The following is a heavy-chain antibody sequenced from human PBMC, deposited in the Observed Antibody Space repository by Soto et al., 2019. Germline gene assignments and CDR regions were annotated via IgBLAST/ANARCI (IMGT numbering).Heavy chain of an antibody. J-gene: IGHJ4*02. CDR1: GYNFAGYW. Sequence: PGESLKISCKGSGYNFAGYWIAWVRQMPGKGLELMGIIYPSDSDTRYRPSFQGQVTISADKSINSAYLQWSSLRASDTAMYYCARGGVSTRTFDYWGQGTPVTVS. CDR2: IYPSDSDT. D-gene: IGHD3-3*01. CDR3: ARGGVSTRTFDY. V-gene: IGHV5-51*01.